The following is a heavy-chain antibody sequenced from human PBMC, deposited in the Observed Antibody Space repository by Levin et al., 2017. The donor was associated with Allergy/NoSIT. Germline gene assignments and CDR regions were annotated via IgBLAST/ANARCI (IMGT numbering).Heavy chain of an antibody. CDR3: VKVITLTPLDAFDI. CDR2: LSYNGAIT. J-gene: IGHJ3*02. D-gene: IGHD4-17*01. CDR1: GFSVGNFA. V-gene: IGHV3-64D*09. Sequence: PGGSLRLSCSASGFSVGNFALHWVRQAPGQGLEYVSALSYNGAITYYADSVKGRFTVSRDNSKNTLFLQMSSLRPEDTAIYYCVKVITLTPLDAFDIWGQGTKVTVSS.